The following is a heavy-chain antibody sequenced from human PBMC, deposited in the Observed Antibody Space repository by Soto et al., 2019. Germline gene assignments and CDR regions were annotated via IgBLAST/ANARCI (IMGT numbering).Heavy chain of an antibody. V-gene: IGHV1-3*05. D-gene: IGHD3-16*02. Sequence: QVQLVQSGAEEKKPGASVKVSCEASGYTFTGYAIHWVRQAPGQRLEWMGWINAGNGNTKYSQKFQGRVTITRDTSASTAYMELSSLRSEDTAVYYCARSAISPFGGLIGPFDYWGRGNLVIVSS. CDR3: ARSAISPFGGLIGPFDY. CDR1: GYTFTGYA. J-gene: IGHJ4*02. CDR2: INAGNGNT.